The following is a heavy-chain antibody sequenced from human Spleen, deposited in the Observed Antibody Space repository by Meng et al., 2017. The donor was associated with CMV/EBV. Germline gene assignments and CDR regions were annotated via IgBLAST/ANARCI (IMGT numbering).Heavy chain of an antibody. CDR2: IRKNGYGGTT. CDR1: GFIFGDYL. J-gene: IGHJ6*02. Sequence: GGSLRLSCTASGFIFGDYLMGWVRQAPGKGPEWAGVIRKNGYGGTTEYAASVKGRFTISRDDSKSIAYLQMNSLKIEDTAVYYWTRGGTSDMRDGMDVWGQGTTVTVSS. CDR3: TRGGTSDMRDGMDV. V-gene: IGHV3-49*04. D-gene: IGHD2-2*01.